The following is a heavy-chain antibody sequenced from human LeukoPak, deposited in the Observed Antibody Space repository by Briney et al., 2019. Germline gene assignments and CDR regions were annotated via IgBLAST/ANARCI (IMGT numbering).Heavy chain of an antibody. J-gene: IGHJ4*02. D-gene: IGHD7-27*01. CDR3: VRDGPSWGLL. CDR1: GGSIGTYY. Sequence: SETLSLTCTVSGGSIGTYYWSWIRQPAGKGLEWLGRVFTTGGANYNPSLKSRVTMSLATSKNLFSLNLNSVTAADTAVYYCVRDGPSWGLLWGQGALVTVSS. CDR2: VFTTGGA. V-gene: IGHV4-4*07.